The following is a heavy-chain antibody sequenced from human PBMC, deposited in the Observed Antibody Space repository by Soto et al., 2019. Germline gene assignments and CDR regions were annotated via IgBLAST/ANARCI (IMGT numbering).Heavy chain of an antibody. V-gene: IGHV1-8*01. CDR3: ARGFSSYSDF. CDR2: MNPNTGNT. CDR1: GYTFIDCD. Sequence: ASVKVSCKAYGYTFIDCDINWVRQAPGQGLEWMGWMNPNTGNTAYAQKFQGRLTLTRDTSTSAAYMDLSSLTSDDTAVYYCARGFSSYSDFWAQGTLVTVSS. J-gene: IGHJ4*02. D-gene: IGHD6-13*01.